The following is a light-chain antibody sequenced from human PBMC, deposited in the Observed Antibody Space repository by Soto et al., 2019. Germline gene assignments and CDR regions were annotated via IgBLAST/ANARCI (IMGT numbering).Light chain of an antibody. J-gene: IGLJ1*01. CDR2: TNT. Sequence: QSVLTQPPSVSGAPGQRVTISCTGNSSNIGTGFDVHWYQQLPGTAPRLLIYTNTNRPSGVPDRFSGSKSGTSASLAITGLQAEDEADYYCQSYDSSLSGSYVFGTGTKLTVL. CDR1: SSNIGTGFD. CDR3: QSYDSSLSGSYV. V-gene: IGLV1-40*01.